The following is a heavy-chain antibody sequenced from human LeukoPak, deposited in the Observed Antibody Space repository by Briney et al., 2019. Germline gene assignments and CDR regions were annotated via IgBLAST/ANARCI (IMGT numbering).Heavy chain of an antibody. J-gene: IGHJ4*02. Sequence: GGSLRLSCAASGFTFSSSGMHWVRQAPGKGLEWVAFIRYDGSIQYYADSVKSRFTLSRDNSKNTLYLQMNSLRPEDTAVYYCAKEGRDGYITDYWGQGTLVTVSS. CDR1: GFTFSSSG. CDR3: AKEGRDGYITDY. V-gene: IGHV3-30*02. CDR2: IRYDGSIQ. D-gene: IGHD5-24*01.